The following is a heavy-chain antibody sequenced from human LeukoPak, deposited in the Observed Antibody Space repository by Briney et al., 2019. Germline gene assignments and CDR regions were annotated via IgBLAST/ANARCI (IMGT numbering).Heavy chain of an antibody. Sequence: PSQTLSLTCTVSGGSISSGDYYWSWIGQPPGKGLAWIGYIYYSGSTYYNPSLKSRVTISVDTSKNQFSLKLSSVTAADTAVYYCARAIQYTTSWPWFDPWGQGTLVTVSS. CDR1: GGSISSGDYY. J-gene: IGHJ5*02. CDR2: IYYSGST. V-gene: IGHV4-30-4*08. D-gene: IGHD6-13*01. CDR3: ARAIQYTTSWPWFDP.